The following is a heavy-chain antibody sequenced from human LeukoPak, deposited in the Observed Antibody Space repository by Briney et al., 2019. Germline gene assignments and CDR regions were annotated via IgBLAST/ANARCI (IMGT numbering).Heavy chain of an antibody. CDR1: GYTFTSYG. J-gene: IGHJ5*02. CDR2: ISAYNGNT. CDR3: ARLHLSSGWGYNWFDP. D-gene: IGHD6-19*01. V-gene: IGHV1-18*01. Sequence: ASVKVSCKASGYTFTSYGISWVQQAPGQGLEWMGWISAYNGNTNYAQKLQGRVTMTTDTSTSTAYMELRSLRSDDTAVYYCARLHLSSGWGYNWFDPWGQGTLVTVSS.